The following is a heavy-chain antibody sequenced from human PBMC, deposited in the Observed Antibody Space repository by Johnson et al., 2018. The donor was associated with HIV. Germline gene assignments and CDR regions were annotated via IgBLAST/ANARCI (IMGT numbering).Heavy chain of an antibody. Sequence: VQLVESGGGLVQPGGSLRLSCAASIFTFSNYAIHWVRQAPGKGLEWVANIKQDGSEKYYGDSVKGRFTISRDNAKNALYLQMNSLRAEATAVYYCARSKNTRIYIVVVPAAKRSAFDIWGQGTMVTVSS. CDR2: IKQDGSEK. CDR1: IFTFSNYA. J-gene: IGHJ3*02. CDR3: ARSKNTRIYIVVVPAAKRSAFDI. V-gene: IGHV3-7*01. D-gene: IGHD2-2*01.